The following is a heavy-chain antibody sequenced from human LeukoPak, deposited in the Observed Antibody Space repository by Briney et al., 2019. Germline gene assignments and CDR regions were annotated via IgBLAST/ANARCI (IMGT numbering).Heavy chain of an antibody. D-gene: IGHD3-10*01. J-gene: IGHJ4*02. V-gene: IGHV3-9*01. CDR3: AKDSYGSGSY. CDR2: ISWNSGSI. CDR1: GFTFDDYA. Sequence: GGSLRLSCAASGFTFDDYAMHWVRQAPGKGLEWVSGISWNSGSIGYADSVKGRFTISRDNAKNSLYLQMNSLRAEDTALYYCAKDSYGSGSYWGQGPLVTVSS.